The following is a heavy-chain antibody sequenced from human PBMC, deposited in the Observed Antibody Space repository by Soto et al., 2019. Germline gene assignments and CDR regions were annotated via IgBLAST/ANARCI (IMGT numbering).Heavy chain of an antibody. CDR2: IAYDGSDK. Sequence: PGGALRLSCAASGFTFSSYAMHWVRQAPGKGLEWVALIAYDGSDKNYADSVKGRFSISRDDSKNTLYLQMTSLRNDDTAVYYCAKNWVPGGESTWVESWGQGTLVTV. CDR1: GFTFSSYA. V-gene: IGHV3-30*18. J-gene: IGHJ5*01. D-gene: IGHD3-16*01. CDR3: AKNWVPGGESTWVES.